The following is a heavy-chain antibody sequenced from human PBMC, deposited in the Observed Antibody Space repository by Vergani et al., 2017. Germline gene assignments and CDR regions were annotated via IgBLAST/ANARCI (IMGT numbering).Heavy chain of an antibody. D-gene: IGHD2-15*01. J-gene: IGHJ5*02. Sequence: QVQLVESGGGVVQPGRSLRLSCAASGFTFSSYAMHWVRQAPGKGLECVAVISYDGSNKYYADSVKGRFTISRDNSKNTLYLQMNSLRAEDTAVYYCARDLSRWSVSWFDPWGQGTLVTVSS. CDR3: ARDLSRWSVSWFDP. CDR1: GFTFSSYA. CDR2: ISYDGSNK. V-gene: IGHV3-30-3*01.